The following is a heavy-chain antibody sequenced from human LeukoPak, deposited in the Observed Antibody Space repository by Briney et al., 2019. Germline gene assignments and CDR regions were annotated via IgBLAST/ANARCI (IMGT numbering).Heavy chain of an antibody. CDR2: VSYDGSNE. V-gene: IGHV3-30*18. CDR3: AKSRGGVCSSTTCYGLEY. J-gene: IGHJ4*02. CDR1: GFTFSSYG. Sequence: PGGSLRLSCAASGFTFSSYGMHRVRQAPGKGLEWVAVVSYDGSNEDYADSVKGRFTISRDNDKNTLYLQMNSLRAEDTAVYFCAKSRGGVCSSTTCYGLEYWGQGTLVAVSS. D-gene: IGHD2-2*01.